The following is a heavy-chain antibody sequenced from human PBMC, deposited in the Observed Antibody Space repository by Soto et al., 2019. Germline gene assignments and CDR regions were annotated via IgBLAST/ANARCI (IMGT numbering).Heavy chain of an antibody. CDR2: IYYSGST. Sequence: SETLSLTCTVSGGSISSYYWSWIRQPPGKGLEWIGYIYYSGSTNYNPSLKSRVTISVDTSKHQFSLNLSSVTAADTAVYYCARTRGDYFYGYFDYWGQGTLVTVSS. D-gene: IGHD4-17*01. CDR3: ARTRGDYFYGYFDY. J-gene: IGHJ4*02. V-gene: IGHV4-59*01. CDR1: GGSISSYY.